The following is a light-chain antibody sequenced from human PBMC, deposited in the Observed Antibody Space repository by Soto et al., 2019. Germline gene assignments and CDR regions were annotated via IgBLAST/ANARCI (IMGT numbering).Light chain of an antibody. CDR1: SSNIGAGYD. Sequence: QSALTQPPSVSGAPGQRVTISCTGSSSNIGAGYDVHWYQQLPGTAPKLLIYGNSKRPSGVPDRFSGSKSGTSASLAITGLQAEDEADDYCQSYDSSLSGVVFGGGTKLTVL. V-gene: IGLV1-40*01. CDR3: QSYDSSLSGVV. CDR2: GNS. J-gene: IGLJ2*01.